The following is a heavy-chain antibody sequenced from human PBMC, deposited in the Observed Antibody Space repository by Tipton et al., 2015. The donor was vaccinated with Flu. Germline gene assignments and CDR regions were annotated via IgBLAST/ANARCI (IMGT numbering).Heavy chain of an antibody. D-gene: IGHD4-17*01. CDR1: SGSVSGYY. CDR2: IYSNGAT. V-gene: IGHV4-4*07. J-gene: IGHJ6*03. CDR3: ARDDPKGYGRDQHYWYYMDV. Sequence: TLSLTCTVSSGSVSGYYWSWIRQPAGKALEYIGRIYSNGATNYSPSLGSRVTLSVDASRNQFSLRLISVTAADTAVYYCARDDPKGYGRDQHYWYYMDVWGRGTSVTVSS.